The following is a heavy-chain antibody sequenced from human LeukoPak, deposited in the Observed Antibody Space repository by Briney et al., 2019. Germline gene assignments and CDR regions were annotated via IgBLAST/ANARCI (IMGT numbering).Heavy chain of an antibody. D-gene: IGHD2-8*01. CDR3: SRENGAFSPFGY. CDR2: ISLSGLT. J-gene: IGHJ4*02. V-gene: IGHV4-4*02. CDR1: RGSITSTNW. Sequence: SGTLSLTCGVSRGSITSTNWWSWVRQPPGQGLEWIGEISLSGLTHYNPSLKRRVTTSLDKSKKHLSPNLTSVTAPDTPLYFSSRENGAFSPFGYWGQGTLVTVPS.